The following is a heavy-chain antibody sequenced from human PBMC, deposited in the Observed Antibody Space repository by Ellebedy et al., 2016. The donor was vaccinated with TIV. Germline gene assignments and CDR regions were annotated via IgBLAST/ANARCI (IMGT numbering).Heavy chain of an antibody. D-gene: IGHD4-23*01. CDR2: ISGSGRSP. J-gene: IGHJ4*02. Sequence: PGGSLRLSCAASGFTFSIYAMSWVRQAPGKGLAWVSGISGSGRSPYYAYSVKGRFTISRDNSKNTRYLQMHSRRAEDTAVYYYAKQDGGNIDYWGQGTLVTVSS. CDR1: GFTFSIYA. V-gene: IGHV3-23*01. CDR3: AKQDGGNIDY.